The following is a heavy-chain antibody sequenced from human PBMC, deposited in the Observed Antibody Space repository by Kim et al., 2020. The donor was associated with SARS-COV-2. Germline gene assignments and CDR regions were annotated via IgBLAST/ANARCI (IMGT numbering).Heavy chain of an antibody. J-gene: IGHJ4*02. CDR3: ARFGVEAGLDF. CDR1: EFALTNFW. Sequence: GGSLRLSCAASEFALTNFWMSWVRQAPGKGLEWLANIKPDGSEKYYVDVAKGRFSISRDNAENSLFLQLNSLRVEDTAVYYCARFGVEAGLDFWGQGSL. V-gene: IGHV3-7*01. CDR2: IKPDGSEK. D-gene: IGHD2-8*01.